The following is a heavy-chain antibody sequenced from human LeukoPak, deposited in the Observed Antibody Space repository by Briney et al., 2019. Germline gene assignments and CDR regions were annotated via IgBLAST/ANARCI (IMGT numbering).Heavy chain of an antibody. CDR3: ARAQYFDWLNY. V-gene: IGHV1-2*02. CDR2: INTDSGDT. D-gene: IGHD3-9*01. J-gene: IGHJ4*02. CDR1: GYTFTAYY. Sequence: ASVKVSCKASGYTFTAYYVHWVRQAPGQGPEWMGWINTDSGDTTFAQKFQGRVTMTRDTSISTAYLELSSLRSEDTAVYYCARAQYFDWLNYWGQGTLVTVSS.